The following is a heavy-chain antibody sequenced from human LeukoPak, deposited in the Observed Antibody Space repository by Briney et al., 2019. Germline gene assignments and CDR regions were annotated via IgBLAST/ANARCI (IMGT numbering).Heavy chain of an antibody. CDR2: ISGSGDST. CDR3: ARRSGIAVAGAFDY. V-gene: IGHV3-23*01. CDR1: GFTFSSFG. J-gene: IGHJ4*02. D-gene: IGHD6-19*01. Sequence: PGGSLRLSCAASGFTFSSFGMSWVRQAPGKGLEWVSGISGSGDSTYYADSVKGRFTISRDNSKNTLYLQMSSLRAEDTAVYYCARRSGIAVAGAFDYWGQGTLVTVSS.